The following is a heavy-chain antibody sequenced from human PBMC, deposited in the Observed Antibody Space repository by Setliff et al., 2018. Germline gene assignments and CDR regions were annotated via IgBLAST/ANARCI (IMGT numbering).Heavy chain of an antibody. CDR3: ARHPSSGSYYGGSIFYFDD. V-gene: IGHV4-39*01. CDR1: SGSISSGNYF. J-gene: IGHJ4*02. D-gene: IGHD1-26*01. CDR2: IFYTGST. Sequence: PSETLSLTCTVSSGSISSGNYFWGWIRQPPGKGLEWMGSIFYTGSTYYSPSLKSRVTMSVDTSKNQFSLKLSFVTAADTAVYYRARHPSSGSYYGGSIFYFDDWGPGILVTVSS.